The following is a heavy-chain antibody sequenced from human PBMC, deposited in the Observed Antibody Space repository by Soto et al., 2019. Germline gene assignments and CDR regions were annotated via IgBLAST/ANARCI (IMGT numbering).Heavy chain of an antibody. V-gene: IGHV3-48*02. D-gene: IGHD3-16*02. CDR3: ARGVTWGLDV. J-gene: IGHJ6*02. CDR2: ISRSSTGI. Sequence: EVQLVESGGGLVQPGGSLRLSCAASGFTFSLYSMSWVRQAPGKGLEWVSYISRSSTGIHYADSVKGRFTISRDDATNSMHPQMKSRRDGDTAVYFCARGVTWGLDVWGQGTTVSISS. CDR1: GFTFSLYS.